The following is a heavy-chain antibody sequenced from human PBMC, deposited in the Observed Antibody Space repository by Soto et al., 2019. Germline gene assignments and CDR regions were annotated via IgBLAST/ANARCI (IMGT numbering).Heavy chain of an antibody. CDR2: IIPIFGTA. D-gene: IGHD4-17*01. J-gene: IGHJ6*02. CDR3: ARAPYGDYLQGGYYYGMDV. V-gene: IGHV1-69*13. Sequence: ASVKVSCKASGGTFSSYAISWVRQAPGQGLEWMGGIIPIFGTANYAQKFQGRVTITADESTSTAYMELSSLRSEDTAVYYCARAPYGDYLQGGYYYGMDVWGQGTTVTVSS. CDR1: GGTFSSYA.